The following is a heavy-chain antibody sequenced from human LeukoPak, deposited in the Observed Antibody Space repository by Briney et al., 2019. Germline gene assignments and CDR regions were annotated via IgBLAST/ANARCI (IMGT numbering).Heavy chain of an antibody. CDR2: IIESGGST. CDR1: GFTFSTYA. D-gene: IGHD3-3*01. Sequence: GGSLRLSCAASGFTFSTYAMTWVRQAPGKGLEWVSGIIESGGSTFYADSVKGRFSISRDNSKNTLYLQMNSPRAEDTALYYCAKAQSGSGWSFFDYWGQGTLVTVSS. V-gene: IGHV3-23*01. J-gene: IGHJ4*02. CDR3: AKAQSGSGWSFFDY.